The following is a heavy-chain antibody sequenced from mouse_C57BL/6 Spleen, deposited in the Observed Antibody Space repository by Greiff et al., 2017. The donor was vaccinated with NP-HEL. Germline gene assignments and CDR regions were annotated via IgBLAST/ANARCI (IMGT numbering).Heavy chain of an antibody. CDR1: GYTFTDYY. CDR2: INPNNGGT. V-gene: IGHV1-26*01. Sequence: VQLQQSGPELVKPGASVKISCKASGYTFTDYYMNWVKQSHGKSLEWIRDINPNNGGTSYNQKFKGKATLTVDKSSSTAYMELRSLTSEDSAVYYCGRENYFDYWGQGTTLTVSS. J-gene: IGHJ2*01. CDR3: GRENYFDY.